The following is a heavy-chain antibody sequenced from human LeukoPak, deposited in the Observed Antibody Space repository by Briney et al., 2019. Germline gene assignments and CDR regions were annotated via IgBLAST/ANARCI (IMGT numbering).Heavy chain of an antibody. CDR1: GLTFSSYG. V-gene: IGHV3-33*01. J-gene: IGHJ4*02. CDR3: ASLPLSYVDY. Sequence: SGGSLRLSCAASGLTFSSYGMHWVRQAPGKGLEWVALIWYDGSKKYHADSVKGRFTISRDNSKNTLYLEMNSLRAEDTAVYYCASLPLSYVDYWGQGTLVTVSS. CDR2: IWYDGSKK.